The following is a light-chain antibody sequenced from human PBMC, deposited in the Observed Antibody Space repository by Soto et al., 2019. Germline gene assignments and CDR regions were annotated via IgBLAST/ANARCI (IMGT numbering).Light chain of an antibody. CDR3: QQYSTTPWT. J-gene: IGKJ1*01. CDR2: WAS. Sequence: DIVTTQSPESLAVSLGERATINCKSSQSVLYSSNNKNYLAWYQQKPGQPPKLLIYWASTRESGVPDRFSGSGSGTDFTLTISSLQAEDVAVYYCQQYSTTPWTFGQGTKVDIK. V-gene: IGKV4-1*01. CDR1: QSVLYSSNNKNY.